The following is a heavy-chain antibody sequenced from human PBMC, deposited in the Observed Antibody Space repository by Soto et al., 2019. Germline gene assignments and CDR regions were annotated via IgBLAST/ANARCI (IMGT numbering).Heavy chain of an antibody. Sequence: GASVKVSCKASGYTFTSYGISWVRQAPGQGLEWMGWISGNNGNTNYAQKFQGRVTMTTDTSTSTAYMELRSLRSDDTAVYYCARVPITILRGENLLDPWGQGTLDTVSS. CDR3: ARVPITILRGENLLDP. CDR2: ISGNNGNT. D-gene: IGHD3-10*01. CDR1: GYTFTSYG. V-gene: IGHV1-18*01. J-gene: IGHJ5*02.